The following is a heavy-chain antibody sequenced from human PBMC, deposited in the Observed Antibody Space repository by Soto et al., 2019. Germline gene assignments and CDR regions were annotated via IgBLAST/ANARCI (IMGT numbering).Heavy chain of an antibody. D-gene: IGHD6-6*01. V-gene: IGHV1-18*04. Sequence: ASVKVWCKASGYTFTIYGISFVRQAPGQWLEWMGWISAYNGNTNYAQKLQGRVTMTTDTSTSTAYMELRSLRSDDTAVYYCARDLRRYSSSTGYGMDVWGQGTTVTVSS. CDR2: ISAYNGNT. CDR1: GYTFTIYG. CDR3: ARDLRRYSSSTGYGMDV. J-gene: IGHJ6*02.